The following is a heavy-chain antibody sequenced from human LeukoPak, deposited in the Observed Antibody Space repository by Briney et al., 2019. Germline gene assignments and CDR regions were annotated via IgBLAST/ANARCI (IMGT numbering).Heavy chain of an antibody. D-gene: IGHD3-10*01. V-gene: IGHV4-39*07. CDR1: GGSISSSSYY. CDR2: IYHSGST. J-gene: IGHJ4*02. Sequence: SETLSLTCTVSGGSISSSSYYWGWIRQPPGKGLEWIGSIYHSGSTYYNPSLKSRVTISVDTSKNQFSLKLSSVTAADTAVYYCARWRRYYYGSGSYPYYFDYWGQGTLVTVSS. CDR3: ARWRRYYYGSGSYPYYFDY.